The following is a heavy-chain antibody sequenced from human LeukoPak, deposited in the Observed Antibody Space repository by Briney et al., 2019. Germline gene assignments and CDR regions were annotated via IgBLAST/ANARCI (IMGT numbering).Heavy chain of an antibody. CDR1: GGSISSYY. D-gene: IGHD2-21*02. J-gene: IGHJ6*02. CDR2: IYYSGST. V-gene: IGHV4-59*08. Sequence: SETLSLTCTVSGGSISSYYWSWIRQPPGKGLEWIGYIYYSGSTNYNPSLKSRVTISVDTSKNQFSLKLSSVTAADTAVYYCARHTVVTGYYGMDVWGQGTLVTVSS. CDR3: ARHTVVTGYYGMDV.